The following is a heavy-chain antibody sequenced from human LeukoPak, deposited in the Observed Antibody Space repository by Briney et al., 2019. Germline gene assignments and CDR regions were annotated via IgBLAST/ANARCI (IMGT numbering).Heavy chain of an antibody. D-gene: IGHD3-16*02. CDR3: ARVIVPSVWGSYRYIGY. Sequence: ASVKVSCKASGYTFTSYDINWVRQATGQGLEWMGWMNPNSGNTGYAQKFQGRVTMTRNTSISTGYMELSSLRSEDTAVYYCARVIVPSVWGSYRYIGYWGQGTLVTASS. CDR1: GYTFTSYD. J-gene: IGHJ4*02. V-gene: IGHV1-8*01. CDR2: MNPNSGNT.